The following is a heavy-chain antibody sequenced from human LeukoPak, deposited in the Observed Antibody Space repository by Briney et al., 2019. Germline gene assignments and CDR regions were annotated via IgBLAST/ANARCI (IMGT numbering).Heavy chain of an antibody. J-gene: IGHJ4*02. CDR1: GGSISSGGYY. CDR2: IYYSGST. V-gene: IGHV4-31*03. Sequence: PSETLSLTCTVSGGSISSGGYYWSWIRQHPGKGLEWIGYIYYSGSTYYNPSLKSRVTISVDTSKNQFSLKLSSVTAADTAVYYCARSDCSGGSCYSPFFDYWGQGTLVTVSS. CDR3: ARSDCSGGSCYSPFFDY. D-gene: IGHD2-15*01.